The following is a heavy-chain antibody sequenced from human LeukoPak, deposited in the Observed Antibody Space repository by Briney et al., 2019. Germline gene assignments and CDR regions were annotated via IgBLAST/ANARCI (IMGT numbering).Heavy chain of an antibody. CDR3: AREKPAVPTAVDV. Sequence: SETLSLTCSVSGDSMSPYYWSWIRQAAGKGLEWIGRIYSRGTTNYNPSLRSRTTISVDKSKNQFSLKLTSVTAADTAVYYCAREKPAVPTAVDVWGRGNTVIVSP. J-gene: IGHJ6*04. D-gene: IGHD2-2*01. CDR1: GDSMSPYY. CDR2: IYSRGTT. V-gene: IGHV4-4*07.